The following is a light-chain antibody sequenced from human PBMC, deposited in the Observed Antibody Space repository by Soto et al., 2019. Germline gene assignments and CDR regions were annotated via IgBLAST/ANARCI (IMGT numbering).Light chain of an antibody. CDR1: QSVSSSY. V-gene: IGKV3-20*01. Sequence: EIVLPQSPGTLSFSPGESATLSCRASQSVSSSYLAWYQQKPGQAPRLLIYAASSRATGIPDRFSGSGSGTDFTLTINRLEPEDFAVYYCQQYGSSITVGQGTRLEIK. CDR2: AAS. J-gene: IGKJ5*01. CDR3: QQYGSSIT.